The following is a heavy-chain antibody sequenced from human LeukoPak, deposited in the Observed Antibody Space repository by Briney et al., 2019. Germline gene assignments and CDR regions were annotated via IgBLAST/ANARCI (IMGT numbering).Heavy chain of an antibody. CDR2: IYHSGST. Sequence: PSETLSRTCTVSGYSISSDYYWGWIRQPPGKVLEWIGIIYHSGSTYYNPSLKSRVTISVDTSKNQFSLKLSSVTAADTAVYYCARDMVRGENNDYWGQGTLVTVSS. CDR1: GYSISSDYY. D-gene: IGHD3-10*01. CDR3: ARDMVRGENNDY. J-gene: IGHJ4*02. V-gene: IGHV4-38-2*02.